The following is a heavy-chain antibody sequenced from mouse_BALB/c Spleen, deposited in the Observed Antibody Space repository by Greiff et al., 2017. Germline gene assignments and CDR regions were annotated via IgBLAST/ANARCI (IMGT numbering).Heavy chain of an antibody. CDR2: ISSGGSYT. CDR1: GFTFSSYA. V-gene: IGHV5-9-4*01. CDR3: ARDGGYPYAMDY. Sequence: EVQRVESGGGLVKPGGSLKLSCAASGFTFSSYAMSWVRQSPEKRLEWVAEISSGGSYTYYPDTVTGRFTISRDNAKNTLYLEMSSLRSEDTAMYYCARDGGYPYAMDYWGQGTSVTVSS. D-gene: IGHD2-2*01. J-gene: IGHJ4*01.